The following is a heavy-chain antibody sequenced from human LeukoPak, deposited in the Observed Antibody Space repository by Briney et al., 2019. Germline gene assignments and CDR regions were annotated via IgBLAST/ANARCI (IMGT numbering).Heavy chain of an antibody. CDR3: AKGSSPFDY. D-gene: IGHD6-13*01. CDR1: GFTFSSYA. V-gene: IGHV3-30-3*01. CDR2: ISYDGSNK. Sequence: GRSLRLSCAASGFTFSSYAMHWVRQAPGKGLEWVAVISYDGSNKYYADSVKGRFTISRDNSKNTLYLQMNSLRAEATAVYYCAKGSSPFDYWGQGTLVTVSS. J-gene: IGHJ4*02.